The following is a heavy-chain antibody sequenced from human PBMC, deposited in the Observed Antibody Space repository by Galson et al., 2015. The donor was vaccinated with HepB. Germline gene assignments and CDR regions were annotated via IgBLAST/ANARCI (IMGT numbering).Heavy chain of an antibody. D-gene: IGHD3-3*01. CDR2: ISSSSSTI. CDR1: GFTFSSYS. CDR3: ARDSLTIFGVVIIRRDQTPDAFDI. V-gene: IGHV3-48*01. J-gene: IGHJ3*02. Sequence: SLRLSCAASGFTFSSYSMNWVRQAPGKGLEWVSYISSSSSTIYYADSVKGRFTISRDNAKNSLYLQMNSLRAEDTAVYYCARDSLTIFGVVIIRRDQTPDAFDIWGQGTMVTVSS.